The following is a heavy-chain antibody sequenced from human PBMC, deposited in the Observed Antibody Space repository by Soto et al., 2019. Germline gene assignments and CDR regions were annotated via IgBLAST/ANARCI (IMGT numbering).Heavy chain of an antibody. CDR3: ARFTRGGDAFDI. D-gene: IGHD2-15*01. Sequence: PSETLSLTCTVSGGSISTYFWSWIRQPPGKGPEWLGYINYSGNTNYNPSLKSRVTMSVDTSKNQFSLKLSSVTAADTAVYYCARFTRGGDAFDIWGQGTMVTVSS. CDR1: GGSISTYF. CDR2: INYSGNT. J-gene: IGHJ3*02. V-gene: IGHV4-59*12.